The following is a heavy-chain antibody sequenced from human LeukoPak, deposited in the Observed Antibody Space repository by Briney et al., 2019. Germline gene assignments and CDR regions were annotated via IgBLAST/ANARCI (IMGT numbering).Heavy chain of an antibody. Sequence: PGGSLRLSCAASGFTFSTYWMTWVRQAPGKGLERVANINQDGSERPYVDSVKGRFTISRDNAKNSLYLQMNSLRGEDTAVYYCARLGFYHSGRYYPDYWGQGTLVAVSS. D-gene: IGHD3-22*01. V-gene: IGHV3-7*01. CDR1: GFTFSTYW. CDR2: INQDGSER. J-gene: IGHJ4*02. CDR3: ARLGFYHSGRYYPDY.